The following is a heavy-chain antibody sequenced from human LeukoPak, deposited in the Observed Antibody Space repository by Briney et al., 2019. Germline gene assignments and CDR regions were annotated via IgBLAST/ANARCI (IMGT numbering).Heavy chain of an antibody. CDR2: IATDGSFA. CDR3: ARDDWFGEFFY. D-gene: IGHD3-10*01. J-gene: IGHJ4*02. CDR1: GFTFSSYG. Sequence: GGSLRLSCAASGFTFSSYGMHWVRQAPGKGLEWLAGIATDGSFAYYADSVKGRFTLSRDNSKNTLYLQMDSLRTEDTAVYYCARDDWFGEFFYWGQGTLVTVSS. V-gene: IGHV3-30*03.